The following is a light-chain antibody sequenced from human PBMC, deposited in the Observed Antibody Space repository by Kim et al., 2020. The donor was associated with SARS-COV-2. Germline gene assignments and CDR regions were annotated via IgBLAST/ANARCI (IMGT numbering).Light chain of an antibody. CDR1: GEKY. Sequence: GEKYTSWYHHKSGQSPVVVIYQDNKRPSGMTERFSGSSSGNTATLTISGTQPMDEADYYCQTWDSTTVIFGGGNQLTVL. J-gene: IGLJ2*01. CDR3: QTWDSTTVI. V-gene: IGLV3-1*01. CDR2: QDN.